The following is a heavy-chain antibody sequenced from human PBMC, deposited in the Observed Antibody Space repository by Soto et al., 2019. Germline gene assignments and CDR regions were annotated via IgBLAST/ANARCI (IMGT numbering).Heavy chain of an antibody. V-gene: IGHV3-30*18. CDR2: ITPDGTEQ. J-gene: IGHJ2*01. CDR1: GFTFNTYA. D-gene: IGHD1-26*01. CDR3: AKRGILGAQVIAYFDL. Sequence: QVQLMESGGGVVQPGRSLRLSCAASGFTFNTYAMHWVRQAPGKGLEWVAVITPDGTEQYYADSVKGRFTISRDNSKNTLYLQMNSLGLEDMSIYHCAKRGILGAQVIAYFDLWGRGTLVTVSS.